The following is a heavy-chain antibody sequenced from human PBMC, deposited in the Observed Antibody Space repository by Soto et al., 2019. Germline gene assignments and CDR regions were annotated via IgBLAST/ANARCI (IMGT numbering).Heavy chain of an antibody. J-gene: IGHJ6*03. CDR3: ARGPRGSSSSRHYYYYYYMDV. Sequence: GASVKVSCKASGYTFTSYGINWVRQATGQGLEWMGWMNPNSGNTGYAQKFQGRVTMTRNTSISTAYMELSSLRSEDTAVYYCARGPRGSSSSRHYYYYYYMDVRGKGTTVTVSS. V-gene: IGHV1-8*01. CDR1: GYTFTSYG. D-gene: IGHD6-6*01. CDR2: MNPNSGNT.